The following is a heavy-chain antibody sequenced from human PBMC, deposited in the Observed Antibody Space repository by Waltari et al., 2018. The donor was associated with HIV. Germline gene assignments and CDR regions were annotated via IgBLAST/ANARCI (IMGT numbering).Heavy chain of an antibody. CDR1: GYTFTSYY. CDR2: INPRGGST. D-gene: IGHD1-26*01. Sequence: QVQLVQSGAEVKKPGASVKVSCKASGYTFTSYYMHWVRQAPGQGLEWMGIINPRGGSTSYAQKFQGRVTMTRDTSTSTVYMELSSLRSEDTAVYYCARDRGAVYSGSYLPQDYYYGMDVWGQGTTVTVSS. CDR3: ARDRGAVYSGSYLPQDYYYGMDV. V-gene: IGHV1-46*01. J-gene: IGHJ6*02.